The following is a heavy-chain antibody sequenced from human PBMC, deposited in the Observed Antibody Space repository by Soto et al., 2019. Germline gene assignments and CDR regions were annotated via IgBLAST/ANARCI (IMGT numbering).Heavy chain of an antibody. CDR3: AKDYYYGSGVDY. V-gene: IGHV3-23*01. Sequence: GGSLRLSCAASGFPFSIYWMTWVRQAPGKGLEWVSAISGSGGSTYYADSVKGRFTISRDNSKNTLYLQMNSLRAEDTAVYYCAKDYYYGSGVDYRGQGTLVTVSS. CDR2: ISGSGGST. CDR1: GFPFSIYW. D-gene: IGHD3-10*01. J-gene: IGHJ4*02.